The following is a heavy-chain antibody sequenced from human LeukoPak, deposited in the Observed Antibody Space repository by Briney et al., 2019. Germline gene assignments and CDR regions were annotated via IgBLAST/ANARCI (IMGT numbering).Heavy chain of an antibody. Sequence: GGSLRLSCAASGFTFSDYYMSWIRQAPGKGLEWVSYISSSGSTIYYADSVKGRFTISRDNAKNSLYLQMNSLRAEDTAVYYCARDKWAYSRGAFDIWGQGTMVTVSS. CDR1: GFTFSDYY. V-gene: IGHV3-11*04. J-gene: IGHJ3*02. CDR3: ARDKWAYSRGAFDI. CDR2: ISSSGSTI. D-gene: IGHD6-13*01.